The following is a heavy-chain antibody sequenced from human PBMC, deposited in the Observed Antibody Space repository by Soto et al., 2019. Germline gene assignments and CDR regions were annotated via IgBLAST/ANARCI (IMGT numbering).Heavy chain of an antibody. V-gene: IGHV3-30*03. CDR2: ISYDGSNK. CDR1: GFTFSSYG. Sequence: QVQLVESGGGVVQPGRSLRLSCAASGFTFSSYGMHWVRQAPGKGLEWVAVISYDGSNKYYADSVKGRFTISRDNSKNTLYLQMNSLRAEDTAVYYCAGAVVSSGGRAGNYYYYYGMDVWGQGTTVTVSS. D-gene: IGHD6-19*01. CDR3: AGAVVSSGGRAGNYYYYYGMDV. J-gene: IGHJ6*02.